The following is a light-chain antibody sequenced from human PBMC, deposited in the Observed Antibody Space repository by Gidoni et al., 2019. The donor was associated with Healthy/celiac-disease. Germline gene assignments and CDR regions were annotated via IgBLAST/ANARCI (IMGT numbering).Light chain of an antibody. V-gene: IGLV6-57*01. CDR1: SGSIASNY. CDR2: EDN. J-gene: IGLJ3*02. CDR3: QSYDSSIRV. Sequence: NFMLTQPTSVSESPGKTVTISCTRRSGSIASNYVQWYQQRPGSSPTTVIYEDNQRPSGVPDRFSGSIDSSSNSASLTISGLKTEDEADYYCQSYDSSIRVFGGGTKLTVL.